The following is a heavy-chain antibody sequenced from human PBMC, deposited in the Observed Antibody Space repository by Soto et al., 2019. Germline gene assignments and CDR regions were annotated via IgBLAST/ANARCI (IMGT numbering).Heavy chain of an antibody. CDR1: GGSFSSYA. J-gene: IGHJ3*02. D-gene: IGHD3-22*01. CDR2: IIPIYGTA. V-gene: IGHV1-69*01. Sequence: QVRLVQSGAEVKKPGSSVKVSCKASGGSFSSYAISWVRQAPGQGPEWMGGIIPIYGTAHHAQKFQGRVTITADESTSTAYMELRSLRSEDTAMYYCARDRGGNYDSDDRSAYYHDAFDIWGQGTMVTVSS. CDR3: ARDRGGNYDSDDRSAYYHDAFDI.